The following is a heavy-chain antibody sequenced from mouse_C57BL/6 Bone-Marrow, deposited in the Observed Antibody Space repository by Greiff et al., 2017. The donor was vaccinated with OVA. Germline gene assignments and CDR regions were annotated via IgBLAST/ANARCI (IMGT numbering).Heavy chain of an antibody. CDR2: IYPGSGST. D-gene: IGHD2-4*01. V-gene: IGHV1-55*01. J-gene: IGHJ2*01. CDR3: ARDYEYVDY. CDR1: GYTFTSYW. Sequence: QVQLQQPGAELVKPGASVKMSCKASGYTFTSYWITWVKQRPGQGLEWIGDIYPGSGSTNYNEKFKSKATLTVDTSSIPAYMQLSSLTSEDSAVYYCARDYEYVDYWGQGTTRTVSS.